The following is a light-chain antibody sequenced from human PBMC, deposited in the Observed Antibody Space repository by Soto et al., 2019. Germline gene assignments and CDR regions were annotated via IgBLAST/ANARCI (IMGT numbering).Light chain of an antibody. CDR1: QSLSSN. CDR2: GAS. V-gene: IGKV3D-15*01. CDR3: QQYHIWPGT. Sequence: EIVMTQSPATLSVSPGERVTLSCRASQSLSSNLAWYQQKPGQAPRLLIYGASSRATGIPDRFSSSVSGTELTITISSLQSEDGEVYDCQQYHIWPGTFGQGTKVDIK. J-gene: IGKJ1*01.